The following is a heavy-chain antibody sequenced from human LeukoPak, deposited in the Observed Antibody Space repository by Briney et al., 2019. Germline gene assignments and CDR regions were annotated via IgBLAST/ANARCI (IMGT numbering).Heavy chain of an antibody. CDR1: GFTFSSYA. J-gene: IGHJ4*02. Sequence: GGSLRLSCAVSGFTFSSYAMSWVRQAPGKGLEWVSSISGSGGSTYYPDSVKGRFTISRDNSKNSLYLQMNSLRAEDTAVYYCARVMVRGIVQLSALFDYWGQGTLVTVSS. CDR3: ARVMVRGIVQLSALFDY. V-gene: IGHV3-23*01. CDR2: ISGSGGST. D-gene: IGHD3-10*01.